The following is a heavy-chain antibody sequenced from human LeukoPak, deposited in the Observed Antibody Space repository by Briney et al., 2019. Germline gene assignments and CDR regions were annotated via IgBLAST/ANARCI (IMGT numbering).Heavy chain of an antibody. CDR3: ARLPSGRDFWSGRDGSPVIDY. Sequence: SETLSLTCAVYGGSFSGYYWSWIRQPPGKGLEWIGYIYYSGSTNYNPSLKSRVTISVDTSKNQFSLKLSSVTAADTAVYYCARLPSGRDFWSGRDGSPVIDYWGQGTLVTVSS. CDR2: IYYSGST. CDR1: GGSFSGYY. V-gene: IGHV4-59*12. D-gene: IGHD3-3*01. J-gene: IGHJ4*02.